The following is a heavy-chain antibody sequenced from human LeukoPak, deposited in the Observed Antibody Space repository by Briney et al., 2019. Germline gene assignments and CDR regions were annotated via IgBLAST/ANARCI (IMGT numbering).Heavy chain of an antibody. CDR3: ARSPRRQPGDY. Sequence: SETLSLTCTVSGCSISSRTYYWGWIRQPPGKGLEWIGSIYYSGSTYYNPSLKSRVTISVDTSKNQFSLKLSSVTAADTAVYYCARSPRRQPGDYWGQGTLVTVSS. CDR2: IYYSGST. J-gene: IGHJ4*02. D-gene: IGHD6-13*01. CDR1: GCSISSRTYY. V-gene: IGHV4-39*07.